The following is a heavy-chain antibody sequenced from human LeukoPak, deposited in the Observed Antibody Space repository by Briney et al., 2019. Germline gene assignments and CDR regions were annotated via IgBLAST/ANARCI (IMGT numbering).Heavy chain of an antibody. Sequence: SETLSLTCTVSGGSISSYYWCWIRQPAGKGLEWIGRIYTSGSTNYNASLKSRVSMSVDTSKNQFSLKLSSVTAADTAVFYCARENSGSYREYDYWGQGTLVTVSS. D-gene: IGHD1-26*01. CDR3: ARENSGSYREYDY. J-gene: IGHJ4*02. CDR1: GGSISSYY. CDR2: IYTSGST. V-gene: IGHV4-4*07.